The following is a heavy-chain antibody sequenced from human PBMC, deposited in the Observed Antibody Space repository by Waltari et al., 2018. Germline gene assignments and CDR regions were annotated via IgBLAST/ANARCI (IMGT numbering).Heavy chain of an antibody. Sequence: QVQLQVSGPGLVKPSETLSLTCTVSGGSLYSYYWSWLRQPPGKRLEWIGFIYYTGSTNYSPSLKSRVTTSLDTSRNQVSLRLTSVTAADTAVYYCARHRYGGDSIFDKWGQGALVTVSS. D-gene: IGHD2-21*02. V-gene: IGHV4-59*08. CDR2: IYYTGST. CDR1: GGSLYSYY. J-gene: IGHJ4*02. CDR3: ARHRYGGDSIFDK.